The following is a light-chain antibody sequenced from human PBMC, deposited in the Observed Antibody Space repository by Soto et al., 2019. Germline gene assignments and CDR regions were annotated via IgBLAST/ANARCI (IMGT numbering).Light chain of an antibody. CDR2: EVS. CDR1: SSDVGGYNY. V-gene: IGLV2-8*01. Sequence: QSVLTQPPSASGSPGQSVTISCTGTSSDVGGYNYVSWYQQHPGKAPKLLIFEVSRRPSGVSDRFSGSKSGNTASLTISGLQAEDEADFFCCSYAGSGAWVFGGGTKLTVL. J-gene: IGLJ3*02. CDR3: CSYAGSGAWV.